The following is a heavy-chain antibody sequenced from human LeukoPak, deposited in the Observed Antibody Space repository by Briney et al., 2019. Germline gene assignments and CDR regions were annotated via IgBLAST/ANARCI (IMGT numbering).Heavy chain of an antibody. V-gene: IGHV4-34*01. CDR3: ARGRRGGGWYWNAFDI. CDR1: GGSFSGYY. Sequence: PSETLSLTCAAYGGSFSGYYWSWIRQPPGKGLEWIGEINHSGSTNYNPSLKSRVTISVDTSKNQFSLKLSSVTAADTAVYYCARGRRGGGWYWNAFDIWGQGTMVTVSS. J-gene: IGHJ3*02. D-gene: IGHD2-15*01. CDR2: INHSGST.